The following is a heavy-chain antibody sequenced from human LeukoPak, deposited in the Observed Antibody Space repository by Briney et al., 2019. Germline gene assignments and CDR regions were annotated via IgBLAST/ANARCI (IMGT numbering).Heavy chain of an antibody. Sequence: TGGSLRLSCAASGFTFSSYSMTWVRQAPVKGLEWVSSISSSSSYIYYADSVKGRFTISRDNAKNSLYLQMNSLRAEDTAVYYCARGPIIAAAGYFDYWGQGTLVTVSS. CDR3: ARGPIIAAAGYFDY. V-gene: IGHV3-21*01. J-gene: IGHJ4*02. D-gene: IGHD6-13*01. CDR1: GFTFSSYS. CDR2: ISSSSSYI.